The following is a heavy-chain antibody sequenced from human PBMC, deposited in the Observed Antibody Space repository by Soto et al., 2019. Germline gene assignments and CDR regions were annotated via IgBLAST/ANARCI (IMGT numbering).Heavy chain of an antibody. J-gene: IGHJ6*02. CDR2: IYHSGST. V-gene: IGHV4-4*02. D-gene: IGHD2-8*01. Sequence: PSETLSLTCAVSGGSISSSNWWSWVRQPPGKGLEWIGEIYHSGSTNYNPSLKSRVTISVDKSKNQFSLKLSSVTAADTAVYYCARYDADRYYGMDVWGQGTTVTVSS. CDR1: GGSISSSNW. CDR3: ARYDADRYYGMDV.